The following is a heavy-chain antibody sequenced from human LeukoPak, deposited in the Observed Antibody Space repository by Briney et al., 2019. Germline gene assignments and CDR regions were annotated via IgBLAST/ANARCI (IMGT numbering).Heavy chain of an antibody. D-gene: IGHD1-26*01. Sequence: ASVKVSCKASGYTFTSYDINWVRQATGQGLEWMGWMNPNSGNTGYAQKFQGRVTMTRNTSISTAYMELSSLRSEDTAVYYCARVGGVGATGHYYYYMDVWGKGTTVTVSS. CDR1: GYTFTSYD. J-gene: IGHJ6*03. CDR2: MNPNSGNT. V-gene: IGHV1-8*01. CDR3: ARVGGVGATGHYYYYMDV.